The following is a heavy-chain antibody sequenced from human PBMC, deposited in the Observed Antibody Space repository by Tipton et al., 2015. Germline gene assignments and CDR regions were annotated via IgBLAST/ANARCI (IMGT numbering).Heavy chain of an antibody. J-gene: IGHJ5*01. D-gene: IGHD3-16*02. CDR3: ARGGGDDYIWGSSRFDS. CDR1: GDSIRNYH. Sequence: GLVKPSETLSLTCSVSGDSIRNYHWSWLRQPAGKGLEWIGHISYNGSTCCNPSLKSRLTTSIDTSKNQFSLNLTSVTAADTAMYYCARGGGDDYIWGSSRFDSWGQGILVTVSS. CDR2: ISYNGST. V-gene: IGHV4-59*06.